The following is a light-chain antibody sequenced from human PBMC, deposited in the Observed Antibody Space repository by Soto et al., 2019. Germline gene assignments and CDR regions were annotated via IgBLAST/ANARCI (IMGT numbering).Light chain of an antibody. CDR3: AAWDDSLNGRV. CDR1: SSKIGSKT. V-gene: IGLV1-44*01. CDR2: RNN. J-gene: IGLJ3*02. Sequence: QSVLTQPPSASGTPGQRVTISCSGSSSKIGSKTVNWYQQLPGTAPKLLIFRNNQRPSGVPDRFSGSKSGTSATLTISGLQSEDEADYYCAAWDDSLNGRVFGGGTKVTVL.